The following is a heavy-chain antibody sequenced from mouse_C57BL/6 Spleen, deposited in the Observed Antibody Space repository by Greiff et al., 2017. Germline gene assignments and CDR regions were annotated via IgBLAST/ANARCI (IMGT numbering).Heavy chain of an antibody. Sequence: VQLQQSGAELVKPGASVKLSCTASGFNIKDYYMHWVKQRTEQGLEWIGRIDPEDGETKYAPKFPGKATITADTSSNTAYLQLSSLTSEDTAVYYCARYDYDSRAMDYWGQGTSVTVSS. J-gene: IGHJ4*01. CDR1: GFNIKDYY. D-gene: IGHD2-4*01. CDR3: ARYDYDSRAMDY. V-gene: IGHV14-2*01. CDR2: IDPEDGET.